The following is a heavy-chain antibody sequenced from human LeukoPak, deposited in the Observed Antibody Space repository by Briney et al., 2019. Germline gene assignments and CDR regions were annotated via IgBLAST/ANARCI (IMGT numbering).Heavy chain of an antibody. V-gene: IGHV4-59*01. Sequence: SETLSLTCTVSGGSISSYYWSWIRQPPGKRLEWIGHIYTTGSTNYNPFLRSRVTISLDTSKNQFSLQLRSVTAADTAVYYCAREDPQTTVPEGMDVWGQGTTVTVSS. J-gene: IGHJ6*02. CDR3: AREDPQTTVPEGMDV. D-gene: IGHD4-17*01. CDR2: IYTTGST. CDR1: GGSISSYY.